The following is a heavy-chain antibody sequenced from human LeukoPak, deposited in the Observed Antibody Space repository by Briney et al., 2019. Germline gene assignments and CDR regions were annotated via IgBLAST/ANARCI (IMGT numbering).Heavy chain of an antibody. CDR3: AKVMSIVATYGMDV. Sequence: GGSLRLSCAASGFTFSSYAMSWVRQAPGQGLEWVSAISGSGGSTYYADSVKGRFTISRDNSKNTLYLQMNSPRAEDTAVYYCAKVMSIVATYGMDVWGQGTTLTVSS. J-gene: IGHJ6*02. CDR2: ISGSGGST. D-gene: IGHD5-12*01. CDR1: GFTFSSYA. V-gene: IGHV3-23*01.